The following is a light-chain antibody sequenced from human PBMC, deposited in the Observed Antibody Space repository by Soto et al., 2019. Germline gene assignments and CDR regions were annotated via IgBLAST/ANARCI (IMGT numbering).Light chain of an antibody. J-gene: IGLJ2*01. V-gene: IGLV2-14*01. CDR1: SSDIGGYNS. CDR2: AVS. Sequence: QSALTQPASVSGSPGQSITISCTGTSSDIGGYNSVSWYQQHPGKAPKLVIYAVSNRPSGVSSRFSGSKSGNTASLTMSGLQAEDEATYYCSSSTTSSTLLIFGGGTKLTVL. CDR3: SSSTTSSTLLI.